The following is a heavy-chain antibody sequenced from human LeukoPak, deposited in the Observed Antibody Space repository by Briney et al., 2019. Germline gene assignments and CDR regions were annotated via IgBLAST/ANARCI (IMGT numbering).Heavy chain of an antibody. D-gene: IGHD2-2*02. CDR3: ARDLPGYCSSTSCYSYYYYGMDV. CDR1: GFTFSSYG. CDR2: IWYDGSNK. Sequence: PGGSLRLSCAASGFTFSSYGMHWVRQAPGKGLEWVAVIWYDGSNKYYADSVKGRFTISRDNAKKTLYLQMNSLSAEDTAVYYCARDLPGYCSSTSCYSYYYYGMDVGGQGTTVTVSS. J-gene: IGHJ6*02. V-gene: IGHV3-33*01.